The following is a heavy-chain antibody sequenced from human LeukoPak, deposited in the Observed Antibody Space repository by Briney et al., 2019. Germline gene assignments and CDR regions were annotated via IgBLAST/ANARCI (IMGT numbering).Heavy chain of an antibody. J-gene: IGHJ4*02. Sequence: SETLSLTCTVSGGSISSGGYYWSWIRQHPGKGLEWIGYIYYSGSTYYNPSLKSRVTISVDTSKNQFSLKLSSVTAADTAVYYRARVGGVDRDGDYFDYWGQGTLVTVSS. CDR1: GGSISSGGYY. D-gene: IGHD3-16*01. CDR2: IYYSGST. CDR3: ARVGGVDRDGDYFDY. V-gene: IGHV4-31*03.